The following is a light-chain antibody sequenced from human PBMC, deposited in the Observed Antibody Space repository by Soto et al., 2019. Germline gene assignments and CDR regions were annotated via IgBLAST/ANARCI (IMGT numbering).Light chain of an antibody. V-gene: IGKV3-20*01. J-gene: IGKJ1*01. Sequence: EIVLTQSPGTLSLSPGERATLSCRASQSVSSSYLAWYRQKPGQAPRLLIYGPSSRATGIPDRFSGSGSGTDFTLTISRLEPEDFALYYCQQYGSSPWTFGQGTKVDIK. CDR2: GPS. CDR1: QSVSSSY. CDR3: QQYGSSPWT.